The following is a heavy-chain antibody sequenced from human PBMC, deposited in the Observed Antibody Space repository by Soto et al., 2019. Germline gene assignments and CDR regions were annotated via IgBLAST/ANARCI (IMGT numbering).Heavy chain of an antibody. Sequence: GGSLRLSCAASGFTFSSYSMHWVRQAPGKGLEWVSSISSSSSYIYYADSVKGRFTISRDNAKNSLYLQMNSLRAEDTAVYYCARVGETGTYFDYWGQGTLVTVSS. CDR2: ISSSSSYI. V-gene: IGHV3-21*01. D-gene: IGHD1-7*01. CDR1: GFTFSSYS. J-gene: IGHJ4*02. CDR3: ARVGETGTYFDY.